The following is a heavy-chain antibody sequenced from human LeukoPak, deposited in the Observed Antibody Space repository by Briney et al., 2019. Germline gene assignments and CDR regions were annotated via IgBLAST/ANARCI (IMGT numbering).Heavy chain of an antibody. Sequence: PGGSLRLSCAASGFTVSSNYMSWVRQAPGKGLEWVSVIYSGGSTYYADSVKGRFTISRDNSKNTLYLQMNSLRAEDTAVYYCARDPLSECSSTSCYGYWGQGTLVTVSS. CDR2: IYSGGST. CDR1: GFTVSSNY. V-gene: IGHV3-53*01. J-gene: IGHJ4*02. CDR3: ARDPLSECSSTSCYGY. D-gene: IGHD2-2*01.